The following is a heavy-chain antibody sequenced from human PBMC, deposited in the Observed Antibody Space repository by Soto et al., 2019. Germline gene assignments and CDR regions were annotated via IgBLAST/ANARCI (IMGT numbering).Heavy chain of an antibody. D-gene: IGHD6-19*01. CDR3: ARATNRIAVAGMKKFGYYYYGMDV. J-gene: IGHJ6*02. CDR1: GFTFSSYA. Sequence: GGSLRLSCAASGFTFSSYAMHWVRQAPGKGLEWVAVISYDGSNKYYADSVKGRFTISRDNSKNTLYLQMNSLRAEDTAVYYCARATNRIAVAGMKKFGYYYYGMDVWGQGTTVTVSS. V-gene: IGHV3-30-3*01. CDR2: ISYDGSNK.